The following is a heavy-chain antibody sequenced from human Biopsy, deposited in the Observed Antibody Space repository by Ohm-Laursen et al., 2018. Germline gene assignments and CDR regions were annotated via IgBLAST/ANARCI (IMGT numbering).Heavy chain of an antibody. J-gene: IGHJ6*02. Sequence: TLSLTCTVSGVSINGGRYYWNWIRQPPGKGLEWIGHIYYSVMTNYNPSLQSRVSISVDTSRNQVSLTLSSVTAADTAVHYCARDSGILNYGNFKYYHYYGMDVWGQGTKVTVSS. CDR3: ARDSGILNYGNFKYYHYYGMDV. CDR1: GVSINGGRYY. CDR2: IYYSVMT. V-gene: IGHV4-61*01. D-gene: IGHD4-11*01.